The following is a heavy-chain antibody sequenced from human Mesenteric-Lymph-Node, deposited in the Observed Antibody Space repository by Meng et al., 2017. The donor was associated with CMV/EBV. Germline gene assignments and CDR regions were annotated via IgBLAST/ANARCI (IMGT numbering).Heavy chain of an antibody. Sequence: QGHCQKGGVGPFKPSETLSLPCSGFGGSFSGYYWSWIRQPPGKGLEWIGEINNSGSTNYNPSLKCRVTISVDTSKNQFSLKLSSVTAADTAVYYCARHQRWLKSEGGFNYWGQGTLVTVSS. D-gene: IGHD4-23*01. CDR3: ARHQRWLKSEGGFNY. CDR1: GGSFSGYY. CDR2: INNSGST. J-gene: IGHJ4*02. V-gene: IGHV4-34*01.